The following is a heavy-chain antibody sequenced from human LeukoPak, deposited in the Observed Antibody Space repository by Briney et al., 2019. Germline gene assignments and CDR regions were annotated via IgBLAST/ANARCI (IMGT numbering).Heavy chain of an antibody. J-gene: IGHJ4*02. Sequence: TSETLSLTCTVSGGSISSYYWSWIRQPPGKGLEWIGYIYYSGSTNYNPSLKSRVTISVDTSKNQFSLELSSVTAADTAVYYCARDHDGGLDYWGQGTLVTVSS. CDR3: ARDHDGGLDY. CDR2: IYYSGST. D-gene: IGHD5-24*01. V-gene: IGHV4-59*01. CDR1: GGSISSYY.